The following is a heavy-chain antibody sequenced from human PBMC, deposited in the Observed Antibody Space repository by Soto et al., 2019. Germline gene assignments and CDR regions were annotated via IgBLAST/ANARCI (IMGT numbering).Heavy chain of an antibody. CDR3: ERTYRSSLGYFHY. V-gene: IGHV4-39*01. CDR2: IYSSGST. D-gene: IGHD6-6*01. Sequence: SETLSLTCTVSGGSISSSSYSWGWIRQPPGKGLEWIGSIYSSGSTYYNPSLKSRVTISVDTSKNQFSLKLSSVTAADTAVYYCERTYRSSLGYFHYWGQGSLVTVS. CDR1: GGSISSSSYS. J-gene: IGHJ4*02.